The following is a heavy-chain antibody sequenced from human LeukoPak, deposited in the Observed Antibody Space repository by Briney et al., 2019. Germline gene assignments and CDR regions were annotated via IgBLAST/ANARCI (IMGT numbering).Heavy chain of an antibody. D-gene: IGHD3-10*01. CDR3: ACRHGSGGSNDY. Sequence: PSETLSLTCTVPGGSISSSSYYWGWIRQPPGKGLEWIGSIYYSGSTYYNPSLKSRVTISVDTSKNQFSLKLSSVTAADTAVYYCACRHGSGGSNDYWGQGTLVTVSS. V-gene: IGHV4-39*01. J-gene: IGHJ4*02. CDR1: GGSISSSSYY. CDR2: IYYSGST.